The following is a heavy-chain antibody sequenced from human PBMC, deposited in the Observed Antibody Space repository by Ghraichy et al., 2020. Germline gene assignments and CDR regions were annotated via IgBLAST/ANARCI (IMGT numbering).Heavy chain of an antibody. CDR3: ARAPDYYDSSGYDI. CDR1: GGSISSGDYY. D-gene: IGHD3-22*01. J-gene: IGHJ3*02. CDR2: IYYSGST. Sequence: SETLSLTYTVSGGSISSGDYYWSWIRQPPGKGLEWIGYIYYSGSTYYNPSLKSRVTISVDTSKNQFSLKLSSVTAADTAVYYCARAPDYYDSSGYDIWGQGTMVTVSS. V-gene: IGHV4-30-4*08.